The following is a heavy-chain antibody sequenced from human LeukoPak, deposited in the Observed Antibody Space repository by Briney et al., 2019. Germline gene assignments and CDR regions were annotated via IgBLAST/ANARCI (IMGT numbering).Heavy chain of an antibody. CDR3: ARARDGYNSCFDY. J-gene: IGHJ4*02. D-gene: IGHD5-24*01. Sequence: HPGGSLRLSCAASGFIFSSYTMHWVRQAPGKGLEWVAVISYDGSDKYYADSVKGRLTISRDNSKNTLYLQMNSLRAEDTAVYYCARARDGYNSCFDYWGQGTLVTVSS. CDR2: ISYDGSDK. CDR1: GFIFSSYT. V-gene: IGHV3-30*04.